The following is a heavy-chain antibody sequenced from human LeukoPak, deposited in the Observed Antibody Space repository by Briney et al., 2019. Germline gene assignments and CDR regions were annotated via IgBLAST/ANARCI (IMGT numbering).Heavy chain of an antibody. V-gene: IGHV4-4*07. CDR2: IYPSGGAT. Sequence: SETLSLTCTVSGGSISSYYWSWIRQPAGKGLEWIGRIYPSGGATNYNPSLKSRVTISVDTSKNQFSLKLTSVTAADTAVYYCAKVMTMVVHVFDIWGQGTMVTVSS. CDR3: AKVMTMVVHVFDI. CDR1: GGSISSYY. D-gene: IGHD4/OR15-4a*01. J-gene: IGHJ3*02.